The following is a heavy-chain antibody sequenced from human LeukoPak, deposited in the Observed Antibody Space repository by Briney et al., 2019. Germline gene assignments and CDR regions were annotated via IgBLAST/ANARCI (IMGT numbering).Heavy chain of an antibody. CDR1: EFTFSSYS. J-gene: IGHJ5*02. CDR2: ISSSSSTI. Sequence: PGGSLRLSCVASEFTFSSYSMNWVRQAPGKGLEWVSYISSSSSTIYYADSVKGRFTISRDNAKNSLYLQMNSLRAEDTAVYYCARDEEPYEENWSDPWGQGTLVTVSS. D-gene: IGHD3-22*01. V-gene: IGHV3-48*01. CDR3: ARDEEPYEENWSDP.